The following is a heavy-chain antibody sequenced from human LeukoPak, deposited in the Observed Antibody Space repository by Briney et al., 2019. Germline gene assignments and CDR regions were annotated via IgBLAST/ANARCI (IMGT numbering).Heavy chain of an antibody. D-gene: IGHD1-26*01. CDR3: ARDLVGATAFDY. V-gene: IGHV3-48*03. Sequence: GGSLRLSCAASGFTFSSYEMNWVRQAPGKGLEWVSYISSGSTIYYADSVKGRFTISRDNAQNSLYLQMNSLRAEDTAVYYCARDLVGATAFDYWGQGTLVTVSS. CDR2: ISSGSTI. CDR1: GFTFSSYE. J-gene: IGHJ4*02.